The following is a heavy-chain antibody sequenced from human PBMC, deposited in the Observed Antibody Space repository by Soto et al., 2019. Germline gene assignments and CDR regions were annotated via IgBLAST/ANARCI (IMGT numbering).Heavy chain of an antibody. J-gene: IGHJ4*02. CDR2: INPSGYST. D-gene: IGHD2-15*01. CDR3: ARETCSGGSCYADY. Sequence: ASVKVSCKASGYTFSNNYMHWVRQAPGQGLEWMGVINPSGYSTNYAQRFQARITMTTDTSTSTVYMELSSLRSEDTAVYYCARETCSGGSCYADYWGQGTLVTVSS. CDR1: GYTFSNNY. V-gene: IGHV1-46*03.